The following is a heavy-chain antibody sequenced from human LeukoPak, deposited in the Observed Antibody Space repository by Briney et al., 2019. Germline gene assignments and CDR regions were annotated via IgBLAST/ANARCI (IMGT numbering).Heavy chain of an antibody. CDR1: GGSVSSGSYY. CDR2: IYYSGST. V-gene: IGHV4-61*01. Sequence: SETLSLTCTVSGGSVSSGSYYWNWIRQPPGKGLDWIGYIYYSGSTNYNPSLKSRVTISVDTSKNQFSLKLSSVTAADTAVYYCARGDYYGSGVDYWGQGTLVTVSS. CDR3: ARGDYYGSGVDY. D-gene: IGHD3-10*01. J-gene: IGHJ4*02.